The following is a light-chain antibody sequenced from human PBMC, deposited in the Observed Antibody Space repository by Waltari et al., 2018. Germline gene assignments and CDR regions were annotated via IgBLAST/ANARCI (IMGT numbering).Light chain of an antibody. Sequence: SYELTQPPSVSVSPGQTGSITCSRDKLGNTYTSWYHQKPGQSPVLVIYRDTKPPSRILARFAGSNSGNTATLTISGTQAMEEGDYYCQAWDGSTVVCGGGTKLTVL. J-gene: IGLJ2*01. CDR1: KLGNTY. V-gene: IGLV3-1*01. CDR3: QAWDGSTVV. CDR2: RDT.